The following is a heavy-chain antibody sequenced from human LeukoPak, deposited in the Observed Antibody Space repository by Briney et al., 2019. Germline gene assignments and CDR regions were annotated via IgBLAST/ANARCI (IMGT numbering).Heavy chain of an antibody. D-gene: IGHD3-22*01. CDR3: ARELLITRTWFDP. Sequence: GASVKVSCKVSGYTFTTYAMNWVRQAPGEGLEWMGWINTNTGNPTYAQGFTGRFVFSLDTSVSTAFLQISSLKAEDTAVYYCARELLITRTWFDPWGQGTLVTVSS. V-gene: IGHV7-4-1*02. CDR1: GYTFTTYA. CDR2: INTNTGNP. J-gene: IGHJ5*02.